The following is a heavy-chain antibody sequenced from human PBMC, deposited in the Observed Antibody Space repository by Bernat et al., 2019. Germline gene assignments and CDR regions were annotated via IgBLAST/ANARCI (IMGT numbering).Heavy chain of an antibody. Sequence: VQLVESGGGLVHPGGSLRLSCAASGFTFSSYQLNWALQVPGKGLEWVSYISISVSSISYADSWKGRFTMSRDNAKKSLYLQMSSLRAEDTAVYYWATVTFGGVIPHFDYWGQGTLVTVSS. D-gene: IGHD3-16*02. V-gene: IGHV3-48*03. J-gene: IGHJ4*02. CDR3: ATVTFGGVIPHFDY. CDR1: GFTFSSYQ. CDR2: ISISVSSI.